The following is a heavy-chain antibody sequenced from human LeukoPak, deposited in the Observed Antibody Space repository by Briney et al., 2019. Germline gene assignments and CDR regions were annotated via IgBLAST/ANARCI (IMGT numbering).Heavy chain of an antibody. V-gene: IGHV1-2*02. CDR1: GYTFTGYY. CDR2: INPNSGGT. J-gene: IGHJ3*02. Sequence: GASVKVSCKASGYTFTGYYMHWVRQAPGQGLEWMGWINPNSGGTNYAQKFQGRVTMTRDTSISTAYMELSRLRSDDTAVYYCARAQWLVLLDAFDIWGQGTIIPVPS. CDR3: ARAQWLVLLDAFDI. D-gene: IGHD6-19*01.